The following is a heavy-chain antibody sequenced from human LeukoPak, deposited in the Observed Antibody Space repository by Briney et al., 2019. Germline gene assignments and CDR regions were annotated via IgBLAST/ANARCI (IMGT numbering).Heavy chain of an antibody. CDR3: AKRRRDIVVVVAATGGAFDI. CDR1: GFTFSSYS. D-gene: IGHD2-15*01. J-gene: IGHJ3*02. CDR2: ISGSGGST. V-gene: IGHV3-23*01. Sequence: GGSLRLSCAASGFTFSSYSMNWVRQAPGTGLEWVSAISGSGGSTYYADSVKGRFTISRDNSKNTLYLQMNSLRAEDTAVYYCAKRRRDIVVVVAATGGAFDIWGQGTMVTVSS.